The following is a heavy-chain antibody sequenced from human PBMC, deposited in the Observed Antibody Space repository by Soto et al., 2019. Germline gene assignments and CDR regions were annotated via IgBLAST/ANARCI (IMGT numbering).Heavy chain of an antibody. Sequence: QVQLVQSGAEVKKPGSSVKVSCKASGGTFSSYTISWVRQAPGQGLEWMGRIIPILGIANYAQKFQGRVTITADKSTSTAYMELSRLRSEDTAVYYCARRDDYGDYYDFDIWGQGTMVTVSS. CDR3: ARRDDYGDYYDFDI. CDR1: GGTFSSYT. CDR2: IIPILGIA. V-gene: IGHV1-69*02. J-gene: IGHJ3*02. D-gene: IGHD4-17*01.